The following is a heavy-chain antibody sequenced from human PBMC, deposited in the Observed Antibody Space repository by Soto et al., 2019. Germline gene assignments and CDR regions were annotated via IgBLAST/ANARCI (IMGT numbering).Heavy chain of an antibody. CDR3: GRDGVAVTTGIAGY. CDR1: GYTFTNYA. CDR2: INVYDGNK. Sequence: ASVKVSCKASGYTFTNYAVTWVRQAPGQGLEWMGWINVYDGNKKYAQKFQGRVTMTTDTSTNTVYMELRSLTSDDTAVYYCGRDGVAVTTGIAGYWGQGTMVTVSS. J-gene: IGHJ4*02. D-gene: IGHD4-4*01. V-gene: IGHV1-18*01.